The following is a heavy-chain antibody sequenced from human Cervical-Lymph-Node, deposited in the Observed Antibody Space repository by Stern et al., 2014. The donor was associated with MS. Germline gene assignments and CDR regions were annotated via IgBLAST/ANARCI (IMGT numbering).Heavy chain of an antibody. CDR3: VYTSSLGGVLFDY. CDR2: ISGSSGNT. CDR1: GYTFPTYG. J-gene: IGHJ4*02. D-gene: IGHD2-2*01. Sequence: HVQLVESGAEVKKPGASVKVSCTASGYTFPTYGFNWVRQAPGQGLAWVGWISGSSGNTNYAPKVQGGVSMTTNTSTLTGYMELRNLRSDDTAVYYCVYTSSLGGVLFDYWGQGSLVTVSS. V-gene: IGHV1-18*01.